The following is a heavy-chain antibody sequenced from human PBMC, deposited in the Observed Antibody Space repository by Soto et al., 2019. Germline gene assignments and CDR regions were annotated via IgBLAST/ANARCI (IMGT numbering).Heavy chain of an antibody. CDR1: GGSVSSGSYY. Sequence: SETLSLTCTVSGGSVSSGSYYWSWIRQPPGKGLEWIGYMYYSGSTNYNPSLKSRVTISGDTSKNQFSLKLSSVTAADTAVYYCARGGSSWPYYFDYWGQGTLVTVSS. CDR3: ARGGSSWPYYFDY. V-gene: IGHV4-61*01. CDR2: MYYSGST. J-gene: IGHJ4*02. D-gene: IGHD6-13*01.